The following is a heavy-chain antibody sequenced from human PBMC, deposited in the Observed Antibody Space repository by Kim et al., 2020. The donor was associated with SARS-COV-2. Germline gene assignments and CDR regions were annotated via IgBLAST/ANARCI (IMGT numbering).Heavy chain of an antibody. V-gene: IGHV3-23*01. CDR3: AKGGSEVGATPEYFQH. Sequence: GGSLRLSCAASGFTFSSYAMSWVRQAPGKGLEWVSAISGSGGSTYYADSVKGRFTISRDNSKNTLYLQMNSLRAEDTAVYYCAKGGSEVGATPEYFQHWGQGTLVTVSS. J-gene: IGHJ1*01. CDR2: ISGSGGST. CDR1: GFTFSSYA. D-gene: IGHD1-26*01.